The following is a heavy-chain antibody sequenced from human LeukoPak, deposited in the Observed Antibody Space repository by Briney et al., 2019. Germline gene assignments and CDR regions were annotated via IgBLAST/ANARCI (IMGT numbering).Heavy chain of an antibody. CDR2: ISAYNGNT. CDR3: ARDDYGDYPYYFDY. Sequence: ASVKVSCKASGYTFTSYGIIWVRQAPGQGLEWMGWISAYNGNTNYAQKLQGRVTMTTDTSTSTAYMELRSLRSDDTAVYYCARDDYGDYPYYFDYWGQGTLVTVSS. D-gene: IGHD4-17*01. V-gene: IGHV1-18*01. J-gene: IGHJ4*02. CDR1: GYTFTSYG.